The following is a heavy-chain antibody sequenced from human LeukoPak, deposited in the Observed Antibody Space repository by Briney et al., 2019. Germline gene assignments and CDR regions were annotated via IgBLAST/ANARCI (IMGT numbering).Heavy chain of an antibody. J-gene: IGHJ4*02. V-gene: IGHV1-8*01. Sequence: ASVKVSCKAPGYTFTSYDINWVRQATGQGLEWMGWMNPNSGNTGYAQKFQGRVTMTRNTSISTAYMELSSLRSEDTAVYYCARSMFDEGVSSGYYTWYYFDYWGQGTLVTVSS. CDR3: ARSMFDEGVSSGYYTWYYFDY. CDR1: GYTFTSYD. D-gene: IGHD3-22*01. CDR2: MNPNSGNT.